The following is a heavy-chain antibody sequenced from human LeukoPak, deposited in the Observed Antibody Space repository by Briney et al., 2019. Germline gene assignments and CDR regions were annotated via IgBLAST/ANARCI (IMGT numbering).Heavy chain of an antibody. CDR1: GGSISSYY. V-gene: IGHV4-4*07. D-gene: IGHD2-2*01. J-gene: IGHJ6*02. CDR3: ARDLRLLGYCSSTSCYKNYYGMDV. CDR2: IYTGGST. Sequence: PSETLSLTCTVSGGSISSYYWSWIRQPAGKGLEWIGRIYTGGSTNYNPSLKSRVTMSVDTSKNQFSLKLSSVTAADTAVYYCARDLRLLGYCSSTSCYKNYYGMDVWGQGTTVTVSS.